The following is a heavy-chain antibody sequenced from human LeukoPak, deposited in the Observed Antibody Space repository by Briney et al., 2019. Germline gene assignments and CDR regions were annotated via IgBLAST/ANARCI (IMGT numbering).Heavy chain of an antibody. Sequence: ASVKVSCKASGYTCTGYYMHWVRQAPGQVLEWMGWINPNSGGTNYAQKFEGRVTMTRDTSISTAYMELSRLRSDDTAVYYCAREGLRFLEWLLTGAFDIWGQGTMVTVSS. V-gene: IGHV1-2*02. J-gene: IGHJ3*02. D-gene: IGHD3-3*01. CDR1: GYTCTGYY. CDR2: INPNSGGT. CDR3: AREGLRFLEWLLTGAFDI.